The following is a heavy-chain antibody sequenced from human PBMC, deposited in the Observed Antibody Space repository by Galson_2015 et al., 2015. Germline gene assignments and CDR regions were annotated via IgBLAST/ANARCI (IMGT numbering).Heavy chain of an antibody. J-gene: IGHJ4*02. CDR2: INPNSGGT. CDR3: ARDLEDIVVVVVSSPLDY. CDR1: GYTFTDYY. V-gene: IGHV1-2*06. D-gene: IGHD2-15*01. Sequence: SVKVSCKASGYTFTDYYMHWVRQAPGQGLEWMGRINPNSGGTNYAQKFQGRVTMTRDTSISTAYMELSRLGSDDTAVYYCARDLEDIVVVVVSSPLDYWGQGTLVTVSS.